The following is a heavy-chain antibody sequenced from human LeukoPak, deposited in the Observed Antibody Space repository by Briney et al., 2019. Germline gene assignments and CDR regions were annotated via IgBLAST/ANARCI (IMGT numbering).Heavy chain of an antibody. Sequence: SETLSLTCTVSGGSISSSSYYWGWIRQPPGKGLEWIGSIYYSGSTYYNPSLKSRVTISVDTSKNQFSLKLSSVTAADTAVYYCARESPYYYDSSGYSDFDYWGQGTLVTVSS. J-gene: IGHJ4*02. CDR2: IYYSGST. CDR3: ARESPYYYDSSGYSDFDY. V-gene: IGHV4-39*02. D-gene: IGHD3-22*01. CDR1: GGSISSSSYY.